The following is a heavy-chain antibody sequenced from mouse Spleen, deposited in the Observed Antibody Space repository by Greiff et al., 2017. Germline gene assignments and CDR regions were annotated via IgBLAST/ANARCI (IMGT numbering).Heavy chain of an antibody. CDR1: GYTFTDYY. CDR3: AREEARWYFDV. J-gene: IGHJ1*01. Sequence: EVQLQQSGPELVKPGASVKISCKASGYTFTDYYMNWVKQSHGKSLEWIGDINPNNGGTSYNQKFKGKATLTVDKSSSTAYMELRSLTSEDSAVYYCAREEARWYFDVWGAGTTVTVSS. V-gene: IGHV1-26*01. CDR2: INPNNGGT.